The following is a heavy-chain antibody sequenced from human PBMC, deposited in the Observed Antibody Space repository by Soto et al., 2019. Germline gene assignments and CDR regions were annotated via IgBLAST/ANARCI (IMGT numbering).Heavy chain of an antibody. CDR2: LYADGRT. CDR3: ATAGRNFFGS. D-gene: IGHD3-10*01. Sequence: EVQLLESGGGLVQPGGSLRLSCAASGFSFGDYDMGWVRQPPGKGPEWVSSLYADGRTFCLYSVRGRFTISRDNSKTTLFLQMNGLTADDTAVYFCATAGRNFFGSWGQGTLVTVSS. CDR1: GFSFGDYD. V-gene: IGHV3-23*01. J-gene: IGHJ4*02.